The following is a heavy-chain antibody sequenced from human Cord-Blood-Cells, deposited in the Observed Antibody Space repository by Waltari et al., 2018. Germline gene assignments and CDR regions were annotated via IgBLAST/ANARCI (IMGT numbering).Heavy chain of an antibody. CDR1: GYSFTSYW. D-gene: IGHD2-2*01. CDR3: ARWGLGYCSSTSCEYFQH. J-gene: IGHJ1*01. V-gene: IGHV5-51*01. CDR2: ISPCDSDT. Sequence: EVQLVQSGAEVKKPGESLKISCKGSGYSFTSYWIGWVRQMHGKGLEWMGIISPCDSDTRYSPSFQGQVTISADKSISTAYLQWSSLKASDTAMYYCARWGLGYCSSTSCEYFQHWGQGTLVTVSS.